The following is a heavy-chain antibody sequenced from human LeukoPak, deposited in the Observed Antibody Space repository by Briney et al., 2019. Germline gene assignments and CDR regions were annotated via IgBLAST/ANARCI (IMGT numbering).Heavy chain of an antibody. V-gene: IGHV4-34*01. CDR2: INHSGST. CDR3: ARRRGRATSIIRRLDNWFDP. J-gene: IGHJ5*02. Sequence: SETLSLTCAVYGGSFSGYYWSWIRQPPGKGLEWIGEINHSGSTNYNPSLKSRVTISVDTSKHQFSLKLSSVTAADTAVYYCARRRGRATSIIRRLDNWFDPWGQGTLVTVSS. CDR1: GGSFSGYY. D-gene: IGHD1-26*01.